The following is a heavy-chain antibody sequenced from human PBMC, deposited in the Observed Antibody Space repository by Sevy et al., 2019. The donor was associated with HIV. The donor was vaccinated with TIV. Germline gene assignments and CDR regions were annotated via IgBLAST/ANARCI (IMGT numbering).Heavy chain of an antibody. Sequence: GGSLRLSCAASGFTFSSYWVSWVRQAPGKGLEWVANIKQDGSEKYYVDSVKGRFTISRDNAKNSLYLQMNSLRAEDTAVYYCARVDLGYGDYYGGANYYYGMDVWGQGTTVTVSS. J-gene: IGHJ6*02. V-gene: IGHV3-7*01. CDR1: GFTFSSYW. CDR2: IKQDGSEK. CDR3: ARVDLGYGDYYGGANYYYGMDV. D-gene: IGHD4-17*01.